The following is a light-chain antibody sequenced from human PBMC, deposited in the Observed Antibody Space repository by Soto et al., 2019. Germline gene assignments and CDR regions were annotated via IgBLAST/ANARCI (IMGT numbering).Light chain of an antibody. Sequence: DIQMTQSPSSLSASVGDRVTITCRASQTVRNYLHWYQQKPGKVPKPLIYAASTLQSGVPSRFSGTGSGTDFTLTISSLQPEDFATYYCQQSYSTPYSVGQGTKVDSK. CDR3: QQSYSTPYS. V-gene: IGKV1-39*01. CDR1: QTVRNY. CDR2: AAS. J-gene: IGKJ2*03.